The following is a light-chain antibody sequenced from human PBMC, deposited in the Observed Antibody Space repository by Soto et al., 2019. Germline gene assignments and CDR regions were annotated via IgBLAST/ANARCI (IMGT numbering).Light chain of an antibody. J-gene: IGKJ1*01. Sequence: DIQMTQSPSTLSGSVGDRVTITCRASQTISSWLAWYQQKPEKAPKLLIYKSSTLKSGVLSRFSAIASGTEFTLTISSLQPDDFATYYCQHYNRYSEAFGQGTKVDLK. V-gene: IGKV1-5*03. CDR3: QHYNRYSEA. CDR2: KSS. CDR1: QTISSW.